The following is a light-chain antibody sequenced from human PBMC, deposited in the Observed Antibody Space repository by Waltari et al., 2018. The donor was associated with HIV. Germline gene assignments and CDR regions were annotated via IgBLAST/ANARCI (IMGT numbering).Light chain of an antibody. CDR2: EVR. J-gene: IGLJ2*01. CDR3: SSFTTSNSLL. Sequence: QSALTQPASVSGSPGQSITVSCSGTRKDVGAYTSFSLYQQTPGTAPKLVIYEVRNRPSGISYRFSGSKSGNTASLTISGLQTEDEGDYYCSSFTTSNSLLFGGGTKVTVL. CDR1: RKDVGAYTS. V-gene: IGLV2-14*01.